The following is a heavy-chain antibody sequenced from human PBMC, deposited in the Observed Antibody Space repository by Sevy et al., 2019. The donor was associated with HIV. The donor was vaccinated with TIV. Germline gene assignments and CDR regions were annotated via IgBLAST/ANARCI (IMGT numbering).Heavy chain of an antibody. D-gene: IGHD2-8*01. Sequence: GSLRLSCAASGFTFSNYAMSWVRQAPGKGLEWVSTFSFGCGKINYADSVKGRFTISRDNSKNTLYLQMNSLRADDTAVYYCAREGCTRPHDYWGQGTLVTVSS. CDR2: FSFGCGKI. J-gene: IGHJ4*02. V-gene: IGHV3-23*01. CDR1: GFTFSNYA. CDR3: AREGCTRPHDY.